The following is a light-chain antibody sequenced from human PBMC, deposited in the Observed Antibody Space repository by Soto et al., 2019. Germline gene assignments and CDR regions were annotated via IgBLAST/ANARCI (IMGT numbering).Light chain of an antibody. Sequence: DIVLTQSPATLSLSPGDRATLSCRVSQSVGTSLAWYKQQPGQAPRLLIHDAAYRASGIPERFSGSGSGTAFSLSISSLEPDDFAVYYCQHRSSWPRSFGRGTKVEV. CDR3: QHRSSWPRS. V-gene: IGKV3-11*01. CDR2: DAA. J-gene: IGKJ1*01. CDR1: QSVGTS.